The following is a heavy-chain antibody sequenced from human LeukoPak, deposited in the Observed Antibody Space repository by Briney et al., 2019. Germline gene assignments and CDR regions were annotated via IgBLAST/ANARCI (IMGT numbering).Heavy chain of an antibody. CDR1: GGSFSGYY. CDR2: INHSGST. J-gene: IGHJ5*02. V-gene: IGHV4-34*01. Sequence: SETLSLTCAVYGGSFSGYYWSWIRQPPGKGLEWIGEINHSGSTNYNPSLKGRVTISVDTSKNQFSLKLSSVTAADTAVYCCARGRRRSSSSPRFDPWGQGTLVTVSS. D-gene: IGHD6-6*01. CDR3: ARGRRRSSSSPRFDP.